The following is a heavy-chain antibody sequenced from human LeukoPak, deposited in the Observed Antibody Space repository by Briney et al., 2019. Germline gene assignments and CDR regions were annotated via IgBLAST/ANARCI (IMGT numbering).Heavy chain of an antibody. J-gene: IGHJ4*02. V-gene: IGHV1-46*01. CDR3: ARGEMATTPFDY. Sequence: ASVKVSCKASGYTFTSYYMHWVRQAPGQGLEWMGIINPSGGSTSYAQKFQGRATMTRDMSTSTVYMELSSLRSEDTAVYYCARGEMATTPFDYWGQGTLVTVSS. CDR1: GYTFTSYY. D-gene: IGHD5-24*01. CDR2: INPSGGST.